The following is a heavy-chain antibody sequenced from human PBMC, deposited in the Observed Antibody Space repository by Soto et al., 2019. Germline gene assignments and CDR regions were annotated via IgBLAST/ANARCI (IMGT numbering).Heavy chain of an antibody. D-gene: IGHD2-2*01. J-gene: IGHJ6*02. V-gene: IGHV1-18*04. CDR3: ARDGIVPAAMISGDYYYYYGMDV. CDR1: GYTFTSYG. Sequence: ASVKVSCKASGYTFTSYGISWVRQAPGQGLEWMGWISPYNGNTNYAQKLQGRVTMTTDTSTSTAYMELRSLRSDDTAVYYCARDGIVPAAMISGDYYYYYGMDVWGQGTTVTVSS. CDR2: ISPYNGNT.